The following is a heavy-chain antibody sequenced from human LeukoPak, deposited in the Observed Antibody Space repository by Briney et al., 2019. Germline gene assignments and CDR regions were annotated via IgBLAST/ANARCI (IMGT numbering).Heavy chain of an antibody. V-gene: IGHV1-3*01. CDR1: GYTFTHYA. J-gene: IGHJ4*02. CDR2: TNVGNDYT. D-gene: IGHD2/OR15-2a*01. Sequence: GASVKVSCKASGYTFTHYAVHWVRQAPGQRLEWMGWTNVGNDYTESSQKFQDRLTITSDTAATTVYMELSSLRSEDTAVYYCARDDLSTYPGLNYFDYWGQGSLVTVSS. CDR3: ARDDLSTYPGLNYFDY.